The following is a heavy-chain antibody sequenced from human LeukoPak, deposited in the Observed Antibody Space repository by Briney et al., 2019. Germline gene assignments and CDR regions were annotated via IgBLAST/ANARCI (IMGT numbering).Heavy chain of an antibody. Sequence: GGSLRLSCAASGFTVSTNYMSWVRQAPGKGLEWVSVFYSGGSTYYADSVKGRFTISRDNSKNTLYLQMSSLRAEDTAVYYCARGGELPSAFDYWGQGTLVTVSS. CDR1: GFTVSTNY. V-gene: IGHV3-53*01. D-gene: IGHD1-26*01. J-gene: IGHJ4*02. CDR2: FYSGGST. CDR3: ARGGELPSAFDY.